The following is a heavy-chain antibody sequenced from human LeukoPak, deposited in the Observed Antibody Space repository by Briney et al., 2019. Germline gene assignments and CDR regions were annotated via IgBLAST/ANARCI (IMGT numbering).Heavy chain of an antibody. Sequence: PSETLSLTCTVSGVSISSYYWSWIRQPPGKGLEWIGYIYYSGSTKYNPSLRSRVTISADTSKNQFSLKLSSVTAADTAVYYCARHLRGEQQLSGFDYWGQGTPVTVSS. CDR2: IYYSGST. J-gene: IGHJ4*02. V-gene: IGHV4-59*08. CDR1: GVSISSYY. CDR3: ARHLRGEQQLSGFDY. D-gene: IGHD6-13*01.